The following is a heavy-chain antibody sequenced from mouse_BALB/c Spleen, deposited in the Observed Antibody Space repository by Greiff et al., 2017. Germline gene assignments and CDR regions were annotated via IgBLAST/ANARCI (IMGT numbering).Heavy chain of an antibody. V-gene: IGHV1S137*01. J-gene: IGHJ3*01. CDR1: GYTFTDYA. D-gene: IGHD2-14*01. CDR2: ISTYYGDA. Sequence: QVQLQQSGAELVRPGVSVKISCKGSGYTFTDYAMHWVKQSHAKSLEWIGVISTYYGDASYNQKFKGKATMTVDKSSSTAYMELARLTSEDSAIYYCARSDRYEFAYWGQGTLVTVSA. CDR3: ARSDRYEFAY.